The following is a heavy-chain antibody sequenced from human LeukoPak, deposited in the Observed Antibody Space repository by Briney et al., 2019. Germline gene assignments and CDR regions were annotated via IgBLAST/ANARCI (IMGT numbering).Heavy chain of an antibody. CDR3: AKDVAQYFDY. CDR2: IRNDGRDK. J-gene: IGHJ4*02. CDR1: GFTFNIYG. V-gene: IGHV3-30*02. Sequence: PGGSLRLSCAASGFTFNIYGMHWVRQAPGKGLEWVAFIRNDGRDKYHVDSVKGRFTISRDNSRNTLYLQMNSLKTEDTAVYYCAKDVAQYFDYWGQGTLVTVSS.